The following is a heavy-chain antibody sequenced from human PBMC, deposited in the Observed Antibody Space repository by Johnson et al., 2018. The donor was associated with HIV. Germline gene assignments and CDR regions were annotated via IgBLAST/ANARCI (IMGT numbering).Heavy chain of an antibody. CDR1: GFTFDDYA. J-gene: IGHJ3*01. V-gene: IGHV3-9*01. Sequence: VQLVESGGGLVQSGRSLRLSCAASGFTFDDYAMHWVRQAPGKGLEWVSGISWNSGSIGYADSVKGRFTISRDNAKRSLYLQMNSLRAEDTAVYYCARPSLWDSSDYLGGDGFDFWGQGTMVTVSS. D-gene: IGHD3-22*01. CDR2: ISWNSGSI. CDR3: ARPSLWDSSDYLGGDGFDF.